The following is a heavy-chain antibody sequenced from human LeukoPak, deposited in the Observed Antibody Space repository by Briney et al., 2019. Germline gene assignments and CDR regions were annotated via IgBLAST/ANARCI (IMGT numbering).Heavy chain of an antibody. CDR1: GFPFSNHD. D-gene: IGHD7-27*01. CDR2: IGIAGDT. CDR3: AKPPGDHPYWYFDL. V-gene: IGHV3-13*01. Sequence: GGCLRLSCAASGFPFSNHDMQWVRQSAGKGLEWVSRIGIAGDTFSLGSVKGRFTVSRDNSKNTLYLQMSSLRAEDTAVYYCAKPPGDHPYWYFDLWGRGTLVTVSS. J-gene: IGHJ2*01.